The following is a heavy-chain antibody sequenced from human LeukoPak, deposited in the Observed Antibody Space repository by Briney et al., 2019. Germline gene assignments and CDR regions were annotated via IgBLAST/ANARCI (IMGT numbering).Heavy chain of an antibody. CDR1: GFTFSSFS. CDR3: AKSGLNRFDY. V-gene: IGHV3-21*04. D-gene: IGHD2-15*01. CDR2: TSSTGAYI. J-gene: IGHJ4*02. Sequence: GGSLRLSCAASGFTFSSFSMSWVRQAPGKGLEWVSSTSSTGAYIFYADSVKGRFTISRDNAKNTLYLQMNSLRAEDTAVYYCAKSGLNRFDYWGQGTLVTVSS.